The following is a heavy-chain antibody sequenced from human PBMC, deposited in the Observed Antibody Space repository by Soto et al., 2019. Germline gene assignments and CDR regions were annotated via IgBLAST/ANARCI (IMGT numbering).Heavy chain of an antibody. Sequence: SVKVSCKASGGTFSSYTISWVRQAPGQGLEWMGRIIPILGITNYAQKLQGRVTMTADTSTSTAYMELRSLRSDDTAVYYCARSRAAAAGTGWFDPWGQGTLVTVSS. V-gene: IGHV1-69*02. CDR2: IIPILGIT. J-gene: IGHJ5*02. D-gene: IGHD6-13*01. CDR3: ARSRAAAAGTGWFDP. CDR1: GGTFSSYT.